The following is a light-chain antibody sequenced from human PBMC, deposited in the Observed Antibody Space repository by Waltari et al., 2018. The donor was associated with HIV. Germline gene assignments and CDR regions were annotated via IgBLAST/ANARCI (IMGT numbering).Light chain of an antibody. CDR2: DDT. CDR3: QVWDTTTDQWV. Sequence: SYVLTQPPSVSVDPGETARITCGGTNIGSQSVQWYQQKPGQAPVLVIYDDTDRPSGIPERFSGSSSGNTAPRTISGVEAGDEADYYCQVWDTTTDQWVFGGGTELAVL. V-gene: IGLV3-21*04. J-gene: IGLJ3*02. CDR1: NIGSQS.